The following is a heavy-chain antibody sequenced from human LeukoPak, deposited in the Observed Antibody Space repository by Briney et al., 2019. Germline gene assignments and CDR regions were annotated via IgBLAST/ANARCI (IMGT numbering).Heavy chain of an antibody. J-gene: IGHJ4*02. V-gene: IGHV1-69*04. Sequence: SVKVSCKASGGTFSSYTISWVRQAPGQGLEWMGRIIPILGIANYAQKFQGRVTITADKSTSTAYMELSSLRSEDTAVYYCARDETRSAYYDILTGYFLDYWGQGTLVTVSS. CDR3: ARDETRSAYYDILTGYFLDY. CDR2: IIPILGIA. CDR1: GGTFSSYT. D-gene: IGHD3-9*01.